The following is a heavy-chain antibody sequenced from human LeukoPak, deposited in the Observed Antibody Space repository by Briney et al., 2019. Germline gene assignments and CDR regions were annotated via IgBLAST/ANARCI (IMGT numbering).Heavy chain of an antibody. D-gene: IGHD3-16*01. Sequence: PGGTLRLSCAASRFTFNSYSMNWHRQAPGKGLEGFSYISSSSSTIYYEDSVKGRFSISRENANNSLSLQLNSLRDEDTAVYYCASDATVLGRWASFDYWGQGSLVTVSS. CDR1: RFTFNSYS. V-gene: IGHV3-48*02. CDR3: ASDATVLGRWASFDY. J-gene: IGHJ4*02. CDR2: ISSSSSTI.